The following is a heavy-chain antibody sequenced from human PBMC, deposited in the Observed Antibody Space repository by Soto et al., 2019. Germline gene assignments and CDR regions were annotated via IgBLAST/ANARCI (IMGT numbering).Heavy chain of an antibody. Sequence: EVQLLESGGGLVQPGGSLRLSCAASGFTFSSYAMSWVRQAPGKGLEWVSAISGSGGSTYYADSVKGRFTISRDNSKNTLYLQMNSQRAEDTAVYYCAKGGYCSGGSCYSYFDLWGRGTLVTVSS. CDR1: GFTFSSYA. CDR2: ISGSGGST. J-gene: IGHJ2*01. CDR3: AKGGYCSGGSCYSYFDL. V-gene: IGHV3-23*01. D-gene: IGHD2-15*01.